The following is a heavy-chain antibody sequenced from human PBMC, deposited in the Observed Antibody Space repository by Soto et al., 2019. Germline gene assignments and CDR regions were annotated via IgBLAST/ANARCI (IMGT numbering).Heavy chain of an antibody. CDR1: GGSISSGGYY. CDR3: ARDKSRIERGWFDP. CDR2: IYYSGST. V-gene: IGHV4-31*03. D-gene: IGHD2-15*01. J-gene: IGHJ5*02. Sequence: QVQLQESGPGLVKPSQTLSLTCTVSGGSISSGGYYWSWIRQHPGKGLEWIGYIYYSGSTYYNPSLKSRVTISVDTSKNQFSLKLSSVTAADTAVYYCARDKSRIERGWFDPWGQGTLVTVSS.